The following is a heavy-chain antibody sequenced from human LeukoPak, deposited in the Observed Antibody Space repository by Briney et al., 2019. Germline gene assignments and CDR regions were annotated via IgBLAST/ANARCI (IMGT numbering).Heavy chain of an antibody. D-gene: IGHD3-22*01. CDR3: AKAVHYDSSGYYYGFDY. CDR2: ISGSGGST. J-gene: IGHJ4*02. CDR1: GFTFSSYA. Sequence: GGSLRLSCAASGFTFSSYAMNWVRQAPGKGLEWVSGISGSGGSTYYANSVKGRFTISRDNSKNTLYLQMNSLRAEDTAVYYCAKAVHYDSSGYYYGFDYWGQGTLVTVSS. V-gene: IGHV3-23*01.